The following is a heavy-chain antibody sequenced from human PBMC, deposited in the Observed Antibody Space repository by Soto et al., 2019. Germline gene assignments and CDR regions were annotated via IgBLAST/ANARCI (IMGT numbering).Heavy chain of an antibody. D-gene: IGHD2-8*02. CDR3: ANLGYCTGRNCPLQH. CDR1: GFTFSNYA. V-gene: IGHV3-23*01. CDR2: INPSGDTT. J-gene: IGHJ1*01. Sequence: PGGSLRLSCAASGFTFSNYARHWVRQAPGKGLEWVATINPSGDTTYYVDSVKGRFTISRDNSKNTLYLQMNSLRVDDTAVYYCANLGYCTGRNCPLQHWGPGTLVTRLL.